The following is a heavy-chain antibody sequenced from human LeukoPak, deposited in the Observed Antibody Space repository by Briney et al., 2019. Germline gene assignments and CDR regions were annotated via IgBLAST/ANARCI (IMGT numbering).Heavy chain of an antibody. CDR2: ISSSSSYI. J-gene: IGHJ6*02. CDR1: GFTFSSYS. CDR3: ARDRQWLVGGYYYYYYGMDV. Sequence: GGSLRLSCAASGFTFSSYSMNWVRQAPGKGLEWVSSISSSSSYIYYADSVKGRFTISRDNAKNSPYLQMNSLRAEDTAVYYCARDRQWLVGGYYYYYYGMDVWGQGTTVTVSS. D-gene: IGHD6-19*01. V-gene: IGHV3-21*01.